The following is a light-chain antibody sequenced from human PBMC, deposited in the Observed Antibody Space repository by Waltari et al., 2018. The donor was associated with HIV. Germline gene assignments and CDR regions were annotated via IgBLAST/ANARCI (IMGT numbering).Light chain of an antibody. CDR2: KDS. CDR3: QSADSSGTWV. V-gene: IGLV3-25*03. CDR1: ALPKQY. J-gene: IGLJ2*01. Sequence: SYELTQPPSVSVSPGPPARITCSGDALPKQYAYWYQQRPGQAPVLVMSKDSERPSGIPERFSGSSSGTTVTLTISGVQAEDEADYYCQSADSSGTWVFGGGTKLTVL.